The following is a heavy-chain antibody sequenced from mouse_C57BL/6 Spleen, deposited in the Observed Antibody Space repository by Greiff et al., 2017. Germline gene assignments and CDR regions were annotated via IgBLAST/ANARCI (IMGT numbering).Heavy chain of an antibody. CDR2: IYWDDDK. V-gene: IGHV8-12*01. CDR3: ARRYSNSYWYFDV. CDR1: GFSLSTSGMG. Sequence: QVTLKESGPGILQSSQTLSLTCSFSGFSLSTSGMGVSWIRQPSGKGLEWLAHIYWDDDKRYNPSLKSRLTISKDTSRNQVFLKITSVDTADTATYYCARRYSNSYWYFDVWGTGTTVTVSS. D-gene: IGHD2-5*01. J-gene: IGHJ1*03.